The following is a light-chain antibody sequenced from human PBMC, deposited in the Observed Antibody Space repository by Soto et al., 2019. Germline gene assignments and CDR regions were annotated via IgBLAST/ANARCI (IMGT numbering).Light chain of an antibody. CDR1: SSDVGGYNY. CDR3: SSYTSSSTLV. J-gene: IGLJ1*01. Sequence: QSVLPQPASVSGSPGQSITISCTGTSSDVGGYNYVSWYQQHPGKAPKLMIFKVSNRPSGVSNRFSGSKSGNTASLTISGLQAEDEADYYCSSYTSSSTLVFGTGTKSPS. V-gene: IGLV2-14*01. CDR2: KVS.